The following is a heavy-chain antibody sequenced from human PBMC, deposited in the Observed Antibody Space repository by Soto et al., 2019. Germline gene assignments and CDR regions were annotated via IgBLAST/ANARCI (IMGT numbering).Heavy chain of an antibody. Sequence: PSQTLSLTCAISGDSVSRNIAAWNWIRQSPSRGLEWLGRTYYRSKWYNDYAVSVKSRITINPDTSKNQFSLQLNSVTPEDTAVYYCARDFGSGTFGYYGMDVWGQGTTVTVSS. CDR2: TYYRSKWYN. CDR1: GDSVSRNIAA. CDR3: ARDFGSGTFGYYGMDV. V-gene: IGHV6-1*01. D-gene: IGHD1-1*01. J-gene: IGHJ6*02.